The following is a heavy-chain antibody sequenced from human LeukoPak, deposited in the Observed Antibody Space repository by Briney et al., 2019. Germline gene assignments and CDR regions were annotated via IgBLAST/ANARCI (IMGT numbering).Heavy chain of an antibody. CDR3: ASGRAVVTPYYYYGMDV. Sequence: ASVKVSCKASGYTFTSYGFSWVRQAPGQGLEWMGWISAYNGNTNYAQKLQGRVTMTTDTSTSTAYMELRSLRSDDTAVYYCASGRAVVTPYYYYGMDVWGQGTTVTVSS. D-gene: IGHD2-21*02. CDR2: ISAYNGNT. V-gene: IGHV1-18*01. CDR1: GYTFTSYG. J-gene: IGHJ6*02.